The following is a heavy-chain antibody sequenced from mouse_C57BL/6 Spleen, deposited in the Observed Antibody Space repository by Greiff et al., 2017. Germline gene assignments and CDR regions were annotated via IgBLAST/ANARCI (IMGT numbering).Heavy chain of an antibody. V-gene: IGHV1-82*01. J-gene: IGHJ4*01. Sequence: VQLQQSGPELVKPGASVKISCKASGYAFSSSWMNWVKQRPGKGLEWIGRIYPGDGDTNYNGKFKGKATLTADKSSSTAYMQLSSLTSEDSAVYCCARSTPYDAMDYWGQGTSVTVSS. CDR3: ARSTPYDAMDY. CDR2: IYPGDGDT. CDR1: GYAFSSSW.